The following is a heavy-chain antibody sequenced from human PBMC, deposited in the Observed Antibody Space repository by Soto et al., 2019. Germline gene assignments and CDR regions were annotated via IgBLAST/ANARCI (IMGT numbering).Heavy chain of an antibody. Sequence: GGSLRLSCTTSGITFSSYTMHWVRQAPGKGLEWVSFISSSSTYMHYADSVKGRFTFSRDNSKNTVYLQMNSLRAEDTAVYYCAKDRGYYSSRWPFYWGQGTLVTVSS. J-gene: IGHJ4*02. D-gene: IGHD6-13*01. CDR1: GITFSSYT. CDR2: ISSSSTYM. V-gene: IGHV3-21*01. CDR3: AKDRGYYSSRWPFY.